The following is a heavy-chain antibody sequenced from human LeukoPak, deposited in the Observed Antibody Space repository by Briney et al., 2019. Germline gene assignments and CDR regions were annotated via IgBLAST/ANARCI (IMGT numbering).Heavy chain of an antibody. V-gene: IGHV1-8*01. D-gene: IGHD3-10*01. Sequence: ASVKVSCKASGYTFTSYDINWVRQATGQGLEWMGWMNPNSGNTGYAQKFQGRVTMTRNTSISTDYMELSSLSSEDTAVYYCARGSRYYYGSGSSAQDYWGQGTLVTVSS. CDR2: MNPNSGNT. CDR3: ARGSRYYYGSGSSAQDY. J-gene: IGHJ4*02. CDR1: GYTFTSYD.